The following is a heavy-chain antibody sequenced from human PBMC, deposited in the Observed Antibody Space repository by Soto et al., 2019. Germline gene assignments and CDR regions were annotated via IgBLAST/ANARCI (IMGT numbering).Heavy chain of an antibody. V-gene: IGHV1-2*02. J-gene: IGHJ4*02. D-gene: IGHD3-10*01. Sequence: QVQVVQSGAEVKKPGASVKVSCKASGYTFAGHYLHWVRQAPGQGLEWMGWMNAYSGDTNYAQKFQGRFTMTRDTSISTAYMELNRLRSDDTAVYYCATGGAAGGFFDYWGQGALVTVSS. CDR1: GYTFAGHY. CDR3: ATGGAAGGFFDY. CDR2: MNAYSGDT.